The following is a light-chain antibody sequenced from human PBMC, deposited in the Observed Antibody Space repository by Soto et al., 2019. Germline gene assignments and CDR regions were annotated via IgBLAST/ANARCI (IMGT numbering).Light chain of an antibody. V-gene: IGLV2-14*01. CDR1: SSDVGGYKY. Sequence: QSALTQPASVSGSPGQSITISCTGTSSDVGGYKYVSWYQQHPGKAPKLMIYDVSNRPSGVSNRFSGSKSGNTASLNISGHQAEDEADYYCSSYRSSSTLYVFGTGTKLTVL. CDR2: DVS. J-gene: IGLJ1*01. CDR3: SSYRSSSTLYV.